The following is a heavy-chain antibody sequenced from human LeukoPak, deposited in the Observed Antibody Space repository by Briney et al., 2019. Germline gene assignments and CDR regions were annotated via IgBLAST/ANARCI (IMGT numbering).Heavy chain of an antibody. Sequence: SEALSLTCTVSGYSISSGYYWGWIRQPPGKGLEWIGSIYNSGSTYYNPSLKSRVTISVDTSKNQFSLKLSSVTAAGTAVYYCARRGKRYCSSTSCSKYFDYWGQGTLVTVSS. CDR3: ARRGKRYCSSTSCSKYFDY. V-gene: IGHV4-38-2*02. D-gene: IGHD2-2*01. CDR2: IYNSGST. J-gene: IGHJ4*02. CDR1: GYSISSGYY.